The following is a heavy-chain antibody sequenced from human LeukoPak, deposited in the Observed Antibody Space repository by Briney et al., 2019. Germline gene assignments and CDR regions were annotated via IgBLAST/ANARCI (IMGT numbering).Heavy chain of an antibody. J-gene: IGHJ5*02. V-gene: IGHV4-59*01. CDR3: ARDNCSGGSCYSTNWFDP. D-gene: IGHD2-15*01. Sequence: PSETLSLTCTVSGVSISSYYWSWIRQPPGKGLEWIGYIYYSGSTNYNPSLKSRVTISVDTSKNQFSLKLSSVTPADTAVYYCARDNCSGGSCYSTNWFDPWGQGTLVTVSS. CDR1: GVSISSYY. CDR2: IYYSGST.